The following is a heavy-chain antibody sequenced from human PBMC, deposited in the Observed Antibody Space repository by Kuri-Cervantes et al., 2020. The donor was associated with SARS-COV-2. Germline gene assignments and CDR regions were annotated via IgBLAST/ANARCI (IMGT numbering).Heavy chain of an antibody. Sequence: GESLKISCTASGFIFSRYWMYWVRQAPGKGLVWVSCITNDGRATTYADSVKGRFTVSRDNSKNSLYLQMNSLRAEDTALYYCAKSPNYYYYGMDVWGQGTMVTVSS. V-gene: IGHV3-74*01. CDR1: GFIFSRYW. CDR3: AKSPNYYYYGMDV. J-gene: IGHJ6*02. CDR2: ITNDGRAT.